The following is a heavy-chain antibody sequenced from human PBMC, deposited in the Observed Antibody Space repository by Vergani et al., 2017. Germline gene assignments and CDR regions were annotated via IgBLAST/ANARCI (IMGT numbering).Heavy chain of an antibody. Sequence: QVQLQESGPGLVKPSQTLSLTCTVSGCSISSGSYYWSWIRQPAGKGLEWIGRIYTSGSTNYNPSLKSRVTISVDTSKNQFSLKLSSVTAADTAVYYCARDDGSSWSNWFDPWGQGTLVTVSS. CDR1: GCSISSGSYY. J-gene: IGHJ5*02. V-gene: IGHV4-61*02. CDR2: IYTSGST. CDR3: ARDDGSSWSNWFDP. D-gene: IGHD6-13*01.